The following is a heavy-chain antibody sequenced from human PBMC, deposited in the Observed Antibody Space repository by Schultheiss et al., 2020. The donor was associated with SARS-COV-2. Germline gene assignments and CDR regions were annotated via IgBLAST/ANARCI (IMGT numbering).Heavy chain of an antibody. Sequence: ASVKVSCKVSGYTLTELSMHWVRQAPGKGLEWMGWINPNSGGTNYAQKFQGRVTMTRDTSISTAYMELSRLRSDDTAVYYCARDGGWLRQKPSGDYWGQGTLVTVSS. CDR3: ARDGGWLRQKPSGDY. J-gene: IGHJ4*02. CDR1: GYTLTELS. CDR2: INPNSGGT. V-gene: IGHV1-2*02. D-gene: IGHD5-12*01.